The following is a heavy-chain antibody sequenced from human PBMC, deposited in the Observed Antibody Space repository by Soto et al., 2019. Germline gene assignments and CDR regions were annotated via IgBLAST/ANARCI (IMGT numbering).Heavy chain of an antibody. Sequence: XETLCPTCTVAACYISDYAWSWIRQPPGKGLEWIAFVYDSASTNYNPSLKSRVTVSVDTSNNQFSLKLISVTAADTAVYYCAHELRSIWPYWPHGSLVTVS. J-gene: IGHJ4*01. V-gene: IGHV4-59*01. CDR2: VYDSAST. CDR3: AHELRSIWPY. D-gene: IGHD3-3*02. CDR1: ACYISDYA.